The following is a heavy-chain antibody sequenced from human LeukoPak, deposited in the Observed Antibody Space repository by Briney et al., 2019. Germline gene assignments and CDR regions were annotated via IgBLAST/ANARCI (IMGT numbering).Heavy chain of an antibody. CDR1: GFTFSSYW. CDR3: ARPSSSPRQYYFDY. D-gene: IGHD6-13*01. Sequence: PGGSLRLSCAASGFTFSSYWMHWVRQAPGKGLVWVSRINSDGSSTSYADSVKGRFTISRDNAKNTLYLQMNSLRAEDTAVYYCARPSSSPRQYYFDYWGQGTLVTVSS. V-gene: IGHV3-74*01. J-gene: IGHJ4*02. CDR2: INSDGSST.